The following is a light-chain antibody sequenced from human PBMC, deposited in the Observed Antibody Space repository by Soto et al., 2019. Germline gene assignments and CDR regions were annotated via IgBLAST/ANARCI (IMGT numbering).Light chain of an antibody. J-gene: IGKJ1*01. CDR1: QSLVYRDGNTY. V-gene: IGKV2-30*01. Sequence: DVVMTQAPLSLPVTLGQPASISCRSSQSLVYRDGNTYLNWFQQRPGKSPRRLIYKVSNRDSGVQDRFSGSGSGTDFTLKISRVEAEDVGVYYCMQGTHWPWTFGQGTKVEIK. CDR2: KVS. CDR3: MQGTHWPWT.